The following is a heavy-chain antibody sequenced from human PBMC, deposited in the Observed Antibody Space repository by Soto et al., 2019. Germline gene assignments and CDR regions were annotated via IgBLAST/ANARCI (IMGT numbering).Heavy chain of an antibody. CDR3: ARGRWYLVRYYYGMDV. V-gene: IGHV4-34*01. D-gene: IGHD2-15*01. Sequence: PSETLSLTCAVYGGSFSGYYWSWIRQPPGKGLEWIGEINHSGSTNYNPSLKSRVTISVDTSKNQFSLKLSSVTAADTAVHYCARGRWYLVRYYYGMDVWGQGTTVTVSS. J-gene: IGHJ6*02. CDR1: GGSFSGYY. CDR2: INHSGST.